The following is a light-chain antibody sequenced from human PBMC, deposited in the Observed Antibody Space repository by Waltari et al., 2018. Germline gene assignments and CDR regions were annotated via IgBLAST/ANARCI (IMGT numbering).Light chain of an antibody. Sequence: DILMTQSPVSLSVTPGEPASISCTSSQSLQHRNGYNYLDWYLQKPGLSPQLLIYFASYRASGVPDRFSGSGSVIDFTLRISRVEAEDVGVYYCMQSLQNSVTFGQGTRLEIK. CDR1: QSLQHRNGYNY. V-gene: IGKV2-28*01. J-gene: IGKJ5*01. CDR2: FAS. CDR3: MQSLQNSVT.